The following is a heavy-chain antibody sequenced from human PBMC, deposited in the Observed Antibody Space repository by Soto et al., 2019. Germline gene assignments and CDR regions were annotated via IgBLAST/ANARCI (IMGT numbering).Heavy chain of an antibody. CDR3: TRPKGNDFWSGYGMDV. CDR2: IRSKANSYAT. D-gene: IGHD3-3*01. V-gene: IGHV3-73*01. CDR1: GFTFSGSA. J-gene: IGHJ6*02. Sequence: GGSLRLSCAASGFTFSGSAMHWVRQASGKGLEWVGRIRSKANSYATAYAASVKGRFTISRDDSKNTAYLQMNSLKTEDTAVYYCTRPKGNDFWSGYGMDVWGQGTTVTVSS.